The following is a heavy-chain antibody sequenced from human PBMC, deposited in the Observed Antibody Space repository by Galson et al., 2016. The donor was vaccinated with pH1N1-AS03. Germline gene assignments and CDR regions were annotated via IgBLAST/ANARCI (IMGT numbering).Heavy chain of an antibody. CDR2: ISPDGGAG. D-gene: IGHD2-8*02. Sequence: SLRLSCAASGFTFSSHWMFWVRQAPGKGLEWAAIISPDGGAGYYADSVKGRFTISRDNAKESLYLQMNSLRPEDTAIYYCAKSEGWWAFYVWGQGTMVTVSS. CDR1: GFTFSSHW. J-gene: IGHJ3*01. CDR3: AKSEGWWAFYV. V-gene: IGHV3-7*01.